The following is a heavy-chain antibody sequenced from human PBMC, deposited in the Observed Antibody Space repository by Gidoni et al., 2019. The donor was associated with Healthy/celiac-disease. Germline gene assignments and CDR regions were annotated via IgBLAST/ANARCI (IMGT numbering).Heavy chain of an antibody. CDR2: ISSSSSYT. CDR3: ARRNDFWSGPHMDV. V-gene: IGHV3-11*05. CDR1: GFTFSDYY. Sequence: QVQLVESGGGLVKPGGSLRLSCAASGFTFSDYYMSWIRQAPGKGLEWVSYISSSSSYTNYADSVKGRFTISRDNAKNSLYLQMNSLRAEDTAVYYCARRNDFWSGPHMDVWGKGTTVTVSS. J-gene: IGHJ6*03. D-gene: IGHD3-3*01.